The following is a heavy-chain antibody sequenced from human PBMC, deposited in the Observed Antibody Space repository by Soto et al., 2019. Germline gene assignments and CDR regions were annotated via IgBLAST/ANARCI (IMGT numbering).Heavy chain of an antibody. V-gene: IGHV3-23*01. J-gene: IGHJ6*02. D-gene: IGHD3-22*01. CDR2: ISGSAITT. Sequence: EVQLLDSGGGLVQPGGSLRLSCAASGFTFSSYAMSWVRQAPGKGLEWVSAISGSAITTYYADSVKGRFTISRDNSKNTVYLQMNSLRAEDTAIYYCAKVIVARGGMDVWAEGPPSPSP. CDR1: GFTFSSYA. CDR3: AKVIVARGGMDV.